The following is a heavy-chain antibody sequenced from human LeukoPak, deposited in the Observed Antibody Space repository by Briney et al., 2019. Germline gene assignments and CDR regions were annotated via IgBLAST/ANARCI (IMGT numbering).Heavy chain of an antibody. CDR3: VRVGYCSSSTCRNYFDY. Sequence: GGSLRLSCAASGFTFSSYSMNWVRQAPGKGLEWVSYISSSSSTIYYADSVKGRFTISRDNAKNSLYLQMNSLRDEDTAVYYCVRVGYCSSSTCRNYFDYWGQGTLVTVSS. CDR2: ISSSSSTI. CDR1: GFTFSSYS. D-gene: IGHD2-2*01. V-gene: IGHV3-48*02. J-gene: IGHJ4*02.